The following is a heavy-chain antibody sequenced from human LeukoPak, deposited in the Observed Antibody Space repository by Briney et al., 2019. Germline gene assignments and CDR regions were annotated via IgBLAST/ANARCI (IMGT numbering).Heavy chain of an antibody. Sequence: ASVKVSCKASGYTFTKYYMHWVRQAPGQGLEWMGTINPSGGDTRHAHKFQGRVTVTRDKSASTAYMELSSLRSEDTAVYYCARGQRSSSAFFQHWGQGTLVTVSS. D-gene: IGHD6-19*01. J-gene: IGHJ1*01. CDR1: GYTFTKYY. V-gene: IGHV1-46*01. CDR2: INPSGGDT. CDR3: ARGQRSSSAFFQH.